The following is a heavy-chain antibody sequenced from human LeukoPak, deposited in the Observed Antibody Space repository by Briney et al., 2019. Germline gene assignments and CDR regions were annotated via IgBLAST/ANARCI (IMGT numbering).Heavy chain of an antibody. CDR2: IRSKANSYAT. V-gene: IGHV3-73*01. D-gene: IGHD5-18*01. J-gene: IGHJ4*02. CDR3: TRLRGYSYGDDY. Sequence: PGGSLRLSCAASGFTFSGSAMHWVRQASGKGLEWVGRIRSKANSYATACAASVKGRFTISRDDSKNTAYLQMNSLKTEDTAVYYCTRLRGYSYGDDYWGQGTLVTVSS. CDR1: GFTFSGSA.